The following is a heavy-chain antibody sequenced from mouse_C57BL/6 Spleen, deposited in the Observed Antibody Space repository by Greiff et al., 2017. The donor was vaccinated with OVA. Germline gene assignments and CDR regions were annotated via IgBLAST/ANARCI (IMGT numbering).Heavy chain of an antibody. V-gene: IGHV1-61*01. J-gene: IGHJ2*01. CDR2: IYPSDSET. CDR1: GYTFTSYW. Sequence: QVQLQQPGAELVRPGSSVKLSCKASGYTFTSYWMDRVKQRPGQGLEWIGNIYPSDSETHYNQKFKDKATLTVDKSSSTAYMQLSSLTSEDSAVYYCARKGEFIYFDYWGQGTTLTVSS. CDR3: ARKGEFIYFDY. D-gene: IGHD1-1*01.